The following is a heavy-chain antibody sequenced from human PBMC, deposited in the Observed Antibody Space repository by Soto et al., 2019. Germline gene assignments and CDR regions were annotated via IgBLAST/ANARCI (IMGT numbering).Heavy chain of an antibody. CDR1: GFTFSSCA. V-gene: IGHV3-30-3*01. CDR2: ISYDGSNK. CDR3: ARDKRDLRFLEWSYYFDY. Sequence: QVQLVESGGGVVQPGRSLRLSCAASGFTFSSCAMHWVRQAPGKGLEWVELISYDGSNKYYADSVKGRFTISRDNSKNTLYLPMNSLRAEDTAVYYCARDKRDLRFLEWSYYFDYWGQGTLVTVSS. D-gene: IGHD3-3*01. J-gene: IGHJ4*02.